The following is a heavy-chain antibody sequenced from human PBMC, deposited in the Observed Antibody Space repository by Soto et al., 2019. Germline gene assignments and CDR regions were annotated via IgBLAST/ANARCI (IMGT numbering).Heavy chain of an antibody. J-gene: IGHJ5*02. CDR3: ARVRGNQLLGWFDP. V-gene: IGHV4-39*07. CDR2: IHYGGNA. CDR1: GGSINTYNLF. D-gene: IGHD2-2*01. Sequence: PSETLSLTCTVSGGSINTYNLFWAWVRQPPGKGLEWIASIHYGGNAYYSPSLTTRATISRDTSKNQFSLKLTSVTAADTAVYYCARVRGNQLLGWFDPWGQGTLVTVSS.